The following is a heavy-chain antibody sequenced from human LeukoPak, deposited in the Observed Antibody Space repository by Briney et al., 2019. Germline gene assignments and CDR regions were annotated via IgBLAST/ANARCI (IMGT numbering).Heavy chain of an antibody. D-gene: IGHD1-26*01. Sequence: GGSLRLSCAASGFTLSSYWMSWVRQAPGKGLEWVANIKQDGSEKYYVDSVKGRFTISRDNAKNSLYLQMNSLRAEDTAVYYCARDGVGVGATFDYWGQGTLVTVSS. J-gene: IGHJ4*02. CDR3: ARDGVGVGATFDY. CDR2: IKQDGSEK. CDR1: GFTLSSYW. V-gene: IGHV3-7*01.